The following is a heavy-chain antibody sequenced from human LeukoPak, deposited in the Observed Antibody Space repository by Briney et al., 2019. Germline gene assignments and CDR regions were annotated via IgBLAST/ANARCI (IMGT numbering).Heavy chain of an antibody. CDR2: ISAYNGNT. V-gene: IGHV1-18*01. CDR3: ARGPRAEWLLYRSMDDY. CDR1: GYTFTSYG. J-gene: IGHJ4*02. Sequence: ASVKVSCKASGYTFTSYGISWVRQAPGQGLEWMGWISAYNGNTNYAQKLQGRVTMTTDTSTSTAYMELRSLRSDDTAVYYCARGPRAEWLLYRSMDDYWGQGTLVTVSS. D-gene: IGHD3-3*01.